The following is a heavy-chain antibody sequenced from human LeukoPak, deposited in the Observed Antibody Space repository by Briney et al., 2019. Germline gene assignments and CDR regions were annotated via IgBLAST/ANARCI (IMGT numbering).Heavy chain of an antibody. D-gene: IGHD4-23*01. V-gene: IGHV4-34*01. CDR1: SGSFSAYS. CDR2: INHSGST. J-gene: IGHJ5*02. Sequence: SETLSLTCAVYSGSFSAYSWSWIRQPPGKGLEWIGEINHSGSTNYNPSLKSRVTISVDTSKNQFSLKLSSVTAADTAVYYCARDEGGNSAWGQGTLVTVSS. CDR3: ARDEGGNSA.